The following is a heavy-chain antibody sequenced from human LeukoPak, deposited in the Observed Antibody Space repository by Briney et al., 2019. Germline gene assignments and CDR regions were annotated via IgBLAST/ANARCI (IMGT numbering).Heavy chain of an antibody. J-gene: IGHJ4*02. V-gene: IGHV4-4*02. CDR3: ARKMLTGAAAGLDY. Sequence: SETLSLTCTVSGGSIYSSNWWSWVRQSPGKGLEWIGEIYHSGNTNYSPSLKSRVTISVDKSKNQFSLKLSSVAAADTAVYYCARKMLTGAAAGLDYWGQGTLVTVSS. CDR1: GGSIYSSNW. CDR2: IYHSGNT. D-gene: IGHD6-13*01.